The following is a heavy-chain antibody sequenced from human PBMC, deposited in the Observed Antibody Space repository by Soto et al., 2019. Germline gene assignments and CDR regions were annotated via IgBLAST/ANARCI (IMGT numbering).Heavy chain of an antibody. CDR3: ARRTLGSSIGIGDY. V-gene: IGHV1-18*01. J-gene: IGHJ4*02. CDR2: IYGDDGST. Sequence: QVQLVQSGCEVKKPGASVKVSCKASGYILSSYGISWVRQAPGQGLEWMGCIYGDDGSTDYAQNLLGRVTVTTDTSTSTAYMELRDLRSDDTAVYYCARRTLGSSIGIGDYWGQGVLVTVSS. CDR1: GYILSSYG. D-gene: IGHD1-1*01.